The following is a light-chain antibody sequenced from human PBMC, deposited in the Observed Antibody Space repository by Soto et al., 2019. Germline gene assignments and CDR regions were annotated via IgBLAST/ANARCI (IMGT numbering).Light chain of an antibody. CDR2: EVT. Sequence: QSALTQPASVSGSLGQSITISCTGGSTDIGDYKFVSWYRQRPGKAPQLVIYEVTNRPSEISSRFTGSKSGSTASLTISGLQPADEADYYCGSWDGALNAWVFGGGTKLTVL. CDR3: GSWDGALNAWV. J-gene: IGLJ3*02. V-gene: IGLV2-14*01. CDR1: STDIGDYKF.